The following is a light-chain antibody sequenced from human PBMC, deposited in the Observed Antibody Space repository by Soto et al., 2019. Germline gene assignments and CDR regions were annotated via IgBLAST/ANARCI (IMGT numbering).Light chain of an antibody. V-gene: IGKV1-13*02. Sequence: AIQLTQSPSSLSASVGDRVTITCRATQAIRSDIAWYQQMPGRAPRVLLSAASELESGVPSRFSGSGSGTHLTLSISSLQPADFATYYCQQFNSYPGTFGPGTKVQIK. CDR2: AAS. CDR3: QQFNSYPGT. J-gene: IGKJ3*01. CDR1: QAIRSD.